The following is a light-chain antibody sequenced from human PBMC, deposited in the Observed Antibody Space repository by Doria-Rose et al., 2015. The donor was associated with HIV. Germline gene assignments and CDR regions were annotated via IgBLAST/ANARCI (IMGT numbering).Light chain of an antibody. V-gene: IGKV4-1*01. CDR3: QQYYDTPS. CDR1: QSLLYTSKNY. Sequence: DIRVTQSPESLGMSLGERATLNCKSNQSLLYTSKNYLAWYQRKPGQPPKLLIYWASTRQSGVPARFSGSGSGTDFTLTISSLGAEDVAVYYCQQYYDTPSLGPGTTVDIK. J-gene: IGKJ3*01. CDR2: WAS.